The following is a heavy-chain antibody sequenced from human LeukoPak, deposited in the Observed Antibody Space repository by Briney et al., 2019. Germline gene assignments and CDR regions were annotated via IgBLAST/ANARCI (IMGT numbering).Heavy chain of an antibody. D-gene: IGHD3-10*01. CDR1: GFTVSSNY. Sequence: GGSLRLSCAASGFTVSSNYMSWVRQAPGKGLEWASVIYSGGSTYYADSVKGRFTISRDNSKNTLYLQMNSLRAEDTAVYYCVRARGAGPGAHFDYWGQGTLVTVSS. V-gene: IGHV3-66*01. CDR3: VRARGAGPGAHFDY. J-gene: IGHJ4*02. CDR2: IYSGGST.